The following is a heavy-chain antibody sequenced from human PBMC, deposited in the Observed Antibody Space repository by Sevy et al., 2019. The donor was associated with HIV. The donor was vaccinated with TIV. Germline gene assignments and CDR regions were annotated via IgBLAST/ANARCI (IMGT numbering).Heavy chain of an antibody. Sequence: SETLSLTCAVYGGSFSGYYWSWIRQPPGKGLEWIGEINHSGSTNYNPSLKSRVTISVDTSKNQFSLKLSSVTAADTAVYYCARVSITMVRGVIISYYYYYYMDVSGKGTTVTVSS. J-gene: IGHJ6*03. CDR2: INHSGST. V-gene: IGHV4-34*01. D-gene: IGHD3-10*01. CDR3: ARVSITMVRGVIISYYYYYYMDV. CDR1: GGSFSGYY.